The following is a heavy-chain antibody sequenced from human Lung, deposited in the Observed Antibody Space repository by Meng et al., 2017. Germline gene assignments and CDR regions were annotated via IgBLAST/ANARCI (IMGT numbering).Heavy chain of an antibody. J-gene: IGHJ4*02. CDR1: GGSCSDYY. D-gene: IGHD4-11*01. V-gene: IGHV4-34*01. CDR2: INHSGST. Sequence: QWGAGLLKPSATPSRPCFVSGGSCSDYYWSWIRQPPGKGLEWIGEINHSGSTNYNPSLESRATISVDTSQNNLSLKLSSVTAADSAVYYCARGPTTMAHDFDYWGQGTLVTVSS. CDR3: ARGPTTMAHDFDY.